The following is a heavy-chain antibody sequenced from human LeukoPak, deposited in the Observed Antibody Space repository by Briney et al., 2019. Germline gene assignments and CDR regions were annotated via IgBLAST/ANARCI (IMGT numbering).Heavy chain of an antibody. CDR2: ISGSGGST. CDR1: GFTFSSYA. Sequence: GGSLRLSCAASGFTFSSYAMSWVRQAPGKGLEWVSAISGSGGSTYYADSVKGRFTISRDNSKNTLYLQMNSLRAEDTAVYYCAYRVVPAAIGALRYYYGMDVWGQGTTVTVSS. J-gene: IGHJ6*02. CDR3: AYRVVPAAIGALRYYYGMDV. V-gene: IGHV3-23*01. D-gene: IGHD2-2*02.